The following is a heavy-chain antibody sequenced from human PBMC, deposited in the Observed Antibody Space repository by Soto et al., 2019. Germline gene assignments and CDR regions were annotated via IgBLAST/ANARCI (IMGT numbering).Heavy chain of an antibody. CDR3: AHSATSWFGESRRPSWFAP. D-gene: IGHD3-10*01. CDR2: IDWGDEK. CDR1: GFSLSTSGMC. V-gene: IGHV2-70*12. J-gene: IGHJ5*02. Sequence: SGPTLVNPTQTLTLTCTFSGFSLSTSGMCVSWIRQPPGKALEWLALIDWGDEKYYSTSLKTRLTISKDTSKNQVVLTMTNMDPVDTATYYCAHSATSWFGESRRPSWFAPWGQGTLVTVSS.